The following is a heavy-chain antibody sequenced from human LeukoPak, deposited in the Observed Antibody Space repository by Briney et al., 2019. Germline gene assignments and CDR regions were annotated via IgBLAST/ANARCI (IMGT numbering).Heavy chain of an antibody. CDR2: FDPEDGKT. V-gene: IGHV1-24*01. D-gene: IGHD2-15*01. Sequence: ASVKVSCKVSGYTLTEFSMHWVRQAPGKGLEWMGGFDPEDGKTIYAQKFQGRVTMTGDTSTDTAYMELSRLRSDDTAVYYCATLVVVVATARNNWFDPWGQGTLVTVSS. CDR3: ATLVVVVATARNNWFDP. CDR1: GYTLTEFS. J-gene: IGHJ5*02.